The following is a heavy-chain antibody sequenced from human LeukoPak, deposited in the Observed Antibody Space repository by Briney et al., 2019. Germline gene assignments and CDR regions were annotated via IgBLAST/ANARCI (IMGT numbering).Heavy chain of an antibody. J-gene: IGHJ5*02. D-gene: IGHD3-10*01. CDR2: INPNGGGT. V-gene: IGHV1-2*07. CDR3: ARYGNWFDP. Sequence: ASVKVSCKASGGTFSSYAISWVRQAPGQGLEWMGWINPNGGGTNYAHKFQGRVTMTRDTSISTAYMELSRLRSDDTAVYYCARYGNWFDPWGQGTLVTVSS. CDR1: GGTFSSYA.